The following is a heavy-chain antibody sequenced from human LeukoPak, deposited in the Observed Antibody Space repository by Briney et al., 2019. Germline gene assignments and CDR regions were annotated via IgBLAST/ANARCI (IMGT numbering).Heavy chain of an antibody. Sequence: PGGSLRLSCAASGFILSNYYLNWVRQAPGKGLEWISYISGSSSTIYYADSVKGRFTISRDNAKNSLSLQMNSLRAENTAVYYCARDSLPEWGYGTSSGYSRYWGQGTLVTVSS. CDR3: ARDSLPEWGYGTSSGYSRY. J-gene: IGHJ4*02. CDR1: GFILSNYY. D-gene: IGHD3-22*01. V-gene: IGHV3-48*01. CDR2: ISGSSSTI.